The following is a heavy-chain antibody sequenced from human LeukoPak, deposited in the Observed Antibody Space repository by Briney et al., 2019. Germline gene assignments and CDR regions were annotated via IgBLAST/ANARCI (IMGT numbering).Heavy chain of an antibody. CDR1: GGSISSYY. CDR3: ARLDSSGWLDY. J-gene: IGHJ4*02. CDR2: IYYSGST. Sequence: SETLSLTCTVSGGSISSYYWSWIRQPPGKGLEWIGYIYYSGSTNYNPSLKSRVTISVDTSKNQFSLKLSSVNAADTAVYYCARLDSSGWLDYWGQGTLVTVSS. D-gene: IGHD6-19*01. V-gene: IGHV4-59*08.